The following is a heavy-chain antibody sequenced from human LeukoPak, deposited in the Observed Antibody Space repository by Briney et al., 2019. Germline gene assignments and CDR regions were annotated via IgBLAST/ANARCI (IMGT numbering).Heavy chain of an antibody. J-gene: IGHJ4*02. CDR2: ITTSSTYT. D-gene: IGHD5-18*01. CDR3: AREAPYGYSYGFGY. V-gene: IGHV3-21*01. Sequence: AGGSLRLSCEASGFSFSSYNMDWVRQTPGKGLEWISSITTSSTYTFYADSVKGRFTISRDNAKNSLYRQMNSLRAEDTAVYYCAREAPYGYSYGFGYWGQGTLVTVSS. CDR1: GFSFSSYN.